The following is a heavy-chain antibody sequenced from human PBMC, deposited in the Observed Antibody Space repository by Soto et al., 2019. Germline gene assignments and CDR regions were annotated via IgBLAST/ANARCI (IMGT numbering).Heavy chain of an antibody. V-gene: IGHV4-59*01. CDR3: GRGAYDFWSGPTHYYMDV. Sequence: SETLSLTCTVSGGSISRYYWSWIRQPPGKGLEWIGYIYYSGSTNYNPSLKSRVTISVDTSKNQFSLKLSSVTAADTAVYYCGRGAYDFWSGPTHYYMDVWGKGTTVTVSS. CDR2: IYYSGST. J-gene: IGHJ6*03. CDR1: GGSISRYY. D-gene: IGHD3-3*01.